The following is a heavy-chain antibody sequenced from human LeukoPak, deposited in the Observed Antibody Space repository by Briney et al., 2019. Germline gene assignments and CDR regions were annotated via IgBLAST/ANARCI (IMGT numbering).Heavy chain of an antibody. CDR2: ISSSGSTI. V-gene: IGHV3-11*01. CDR1: GFTFSDYY. J-gene: IGHJ6*03. D-gene: IGHD3-22*01. Sequence: GGSLRLSCAASGFTFSDYYMSWIRQAPGKGLEWVSYISSSGSTIYYADSVKGRFTNSRDNAKNSLYLQMNSLRAEDTAVYYCARSEGDSSGYYPVYYYYYMDVWGKGTTVTVSS. CDR3: ARSEGDSSGYYPVYYYYYMDV.